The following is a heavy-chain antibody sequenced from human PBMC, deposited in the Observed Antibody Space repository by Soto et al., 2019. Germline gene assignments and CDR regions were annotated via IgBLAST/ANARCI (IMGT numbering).Heavy chain of an antibody. CDR2: ISSNGVGT. J-gene: IGHJ6*03. CDR1: GFTLSGYA. CDR3: GSRAGQDLYSRDV. V-gene: IGHV3-64*01. D-gene: IGHD6-13*01. Sequence: EVQLAESGGGLAQPGGSLRLSCAASGFTLSGYAMDWVRQAPGKGLEYVSGISSNGVGTYYANSVQGRFTNSRDNCKNMVYIHMGSLRPEDMGVYYCGSRAGQDLYSRDVWGKGTTFTVYS.